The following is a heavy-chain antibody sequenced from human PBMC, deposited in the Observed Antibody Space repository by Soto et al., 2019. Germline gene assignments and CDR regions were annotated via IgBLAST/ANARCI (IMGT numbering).Heavy chain of an antibody. J-gene: IGHJ5*02. D-gene: IGHD6-6*01. V-gene: IGHV4-4*02. CDR3: ARVGHSSSLVWFDP. CDR2: IYHSGST. CDR1: GGSISSSNW. Sequence: PSETLSLTCAVSGGSISSSNWWSWVRQPPGKGLEWIGEIYHSGSTNYNPSLKSRVTISVDKSKNQFSLKLSSVTAPDTAVYYCARVGHSSSLVWFDPWGQGTLVTVSS.